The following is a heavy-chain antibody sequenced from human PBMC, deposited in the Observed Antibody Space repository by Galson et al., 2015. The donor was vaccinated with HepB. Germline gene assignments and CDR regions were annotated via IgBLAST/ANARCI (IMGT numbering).Heavy chain of an antibody. J-gene: IGHJ4*02. CDR2: ISGSGGTT. CDR3: AKGDTILVY. D-gene: IGHD3-3*01. CDR1: GFTFSSYA. Sequence: SLRLSCAASGFTFSSYAMSWVRQAPGKGLEWVSAISGSGGTTYYADSVKGRFTISRDNSENTLFLQMNTLRAEDTAVYYCAKGDTILVYWGQGTLVTVSS. V-gene: IGHV3-23*01.